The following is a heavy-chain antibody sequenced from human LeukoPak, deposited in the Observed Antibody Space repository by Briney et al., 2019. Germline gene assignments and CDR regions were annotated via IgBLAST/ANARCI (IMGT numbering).Heavy chain of an antibody. CDR2: INHSGST. V-gene: IGHV4-34*01. CDR3: ARGFLGYHDY. J-gene: IGHJ4*02. CDR1: GGSFSGYY. Sequence: SETLSLTCAVYGGSFSGYYWSWIRQPPGKGLEWIGEINHSGSTNYNPSLKSRVTRSVDTSKIQFSLKLSSVTAADTAVYYCARGFLGYHDYWGQGTLVTVSS. D-gene: IGHD3-16*02.